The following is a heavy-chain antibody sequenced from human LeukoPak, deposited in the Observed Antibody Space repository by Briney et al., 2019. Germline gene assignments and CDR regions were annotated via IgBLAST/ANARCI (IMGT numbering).Heavy chain of an antibody. D-gene: IGHD3-16*02. CDR1: GFTFSRYE. CDR3: ARARSRDYVWGSYRPGGYFQH. CDR2: ISSSGSTI. V-gene: IGHV3-48*03. Sequence: PGGSLRLSCAASGFTFSRYEMNWVRQAPGKRLEWVSYISSSGSTIYYADSVKGRFTISRDNAKNSLYLQMNSLRAEDTAVYYCARARSRDYVWGSYRPGGYFQHWGQGTLVTVSS. J-gene: IGHJ1*01.